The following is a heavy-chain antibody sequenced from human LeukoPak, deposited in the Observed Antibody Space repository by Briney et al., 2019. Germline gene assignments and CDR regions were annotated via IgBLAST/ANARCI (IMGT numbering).Heavy chain of an antibody. Sequence: HPGGSLTLSCAASGFTFSSYAMNWVRQAPGKGLEWVSGISGSGGSTYYAASVKGRITISRDNSKNTLYLQMKSLKAEATAVYYCAKDGREWPCSLDYWGQGTLVTVSS. CDR1: GFTFSSYA. CDR2: ISGSGGST. J-gene: IGHJ4*02. CDR3: AKDGREWPCSLDY. V-gene: IGHV3-23*01. D-gene: IGHD3-10*02.